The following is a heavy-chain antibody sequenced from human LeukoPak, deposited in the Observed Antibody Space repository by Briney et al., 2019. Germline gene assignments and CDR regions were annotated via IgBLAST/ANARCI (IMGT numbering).Heavy chain of an antibody. J-gene: IGHJ4*02. CDR3: ARQVVDTEGLYYFDY. Sequence: PSETLSLTCTVSGGSISSYYWSWIRQPPGKGLEWIGYIYYSGSTNYNPSLKSRVTISVDTSKNQFSLKLSSVTAADTAVYYCARQVVDTEGLYYFDYWGQGTLVTVSS. V-gene: IGHV4-59*08. CDR2: IYYSGST. CDR1: GGSISSYY. D-gene: IGHD2-15*01.